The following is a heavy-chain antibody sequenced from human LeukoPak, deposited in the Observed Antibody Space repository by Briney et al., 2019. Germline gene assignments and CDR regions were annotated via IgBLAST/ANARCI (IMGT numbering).Heavy chain of an antibody. CDR3: AKDLLLWFGELFRGFDY. Sequence: GGSLRLSCAASGFTFSSYAMSWVRQAPEKGLEWVSAISGSGGSTYYADSVKGRFTISRDNSKNTLYLQMNSLRAEDTAVYYCAKDLLLWFGELFRGFDYWGQGTLVTVSS. J-gene: IGHJ4*02. CDR2: ISGSGGST. D-gene: IGHD3-10*01. CDR1: GFTFSSYA. V-gene: IGHV3-23*01.